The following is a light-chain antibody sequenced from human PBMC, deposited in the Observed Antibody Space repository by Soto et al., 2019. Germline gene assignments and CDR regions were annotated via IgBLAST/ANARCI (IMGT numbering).Light chain of an antibody. CDR2: DVS. CDR3: SSYAGSNNWGL. V-gene: IGLV2-8*01. CDR1: SSDVGRYNY. J-gene: IGLJ2*01. Sequence: QSALTQPPSASGSPGQSVTISCAGTSSDVGRYNYVSWYQQHPGKAPRLLIHDVSQRPSGVPDRFSGSKSGNTASLTVSELQAEDVADYYCSSYAGSNNWGLFGGGTKLTVL.